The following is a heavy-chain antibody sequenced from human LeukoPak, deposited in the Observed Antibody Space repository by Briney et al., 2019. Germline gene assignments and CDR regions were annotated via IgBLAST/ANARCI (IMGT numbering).Heavy chain of an antibody. J-gene: IGHJ4*02. CDR2: IIPIFGTA. D-gene: IGHD3-10*01. CDR3: ARGPGGGVFFDY. V-gene: IGHV1-69*13. Sequence: ASVKVSCKASGYTFTSYAMNWVRQAPGQGLEWMGGIIPIFGTANYAQKFQGRVTITADESTSTAYMELSSLGSEDTAVYYCARGPGGGVFFDYWGQGTLVTVSS. CDR1: GYTFTSYA.